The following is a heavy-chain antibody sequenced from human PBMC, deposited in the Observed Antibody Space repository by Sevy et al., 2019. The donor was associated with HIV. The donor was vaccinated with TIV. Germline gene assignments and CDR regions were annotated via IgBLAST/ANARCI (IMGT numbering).Heavy chain of an antibody. Sequence: SETLSLTCTVSGGSISSYYWSWIRQPAGKGLEWIGRIYPGGNSNYNPSLKSRVTMSVDTSKNEFHLRLSSVTAADTAVYYCARDYRYDFHGSGRHYFDYWGQGTLVTVSS. CDR2: IYPGGNS. J-gene: IGHJ4*02. V-gene: IGHV4-4*07. D-gene: IGHD3-10*01. CDR1: GGSISSYY. CDR3: ARDYRYDFHGSGRHYFDY.